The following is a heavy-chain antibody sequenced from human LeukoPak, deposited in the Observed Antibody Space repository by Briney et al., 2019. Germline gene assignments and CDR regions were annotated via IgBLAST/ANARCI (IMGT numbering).Heavy chain of an antibody. CDR1: GYSFSTYW. D-gene: IGHD2-15*01. CDR2: IKTDGSHA. Sequence: GASLRLSCGVSGYSFSTYWMDWVRQAPGKGLEWVASIKTDGSHADYADAVRGRVTVSRDNTENSLYLQMHSLRVDDTAVYYCASDRAYSQFDYWGQGTLVTVSS. V-gene: IGHV3-7*01. J-gene: IGHJ4*02. CDR3: ASDRAYSQFDY.